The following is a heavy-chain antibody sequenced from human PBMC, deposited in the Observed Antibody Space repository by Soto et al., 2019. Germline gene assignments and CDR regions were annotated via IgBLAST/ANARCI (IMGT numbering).Heavy chain of an antibody. J-gene: IGHJ4*02. Sequence: GGSPRLSCTASGFSFSDYPMNWVRQAPGMGPEWVSNIRDSGSVTYYSDSVKGRFTISRDNARNSLYLQMNSLRDEDTAVYYCARDHDWAFDYWGQGAPVTVSS. CDR3: ARDHDWAFDY. D-gene: IGHD3-9*01. CDR2: IRDSGSVT. V-gene: IGHV3-48*02. CDR1: GFSFSDYP.